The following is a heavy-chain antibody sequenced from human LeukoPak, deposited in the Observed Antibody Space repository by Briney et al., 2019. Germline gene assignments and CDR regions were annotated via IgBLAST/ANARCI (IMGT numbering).Heavy chain of an antibody. CDR1: GGSISSYY. J-gene: IGHJ4*02. D-gene: IGHD2-8*01. Sequence: SETLSLTCTVSGGSISSYYWSWIRQPAGKGLEWIGRIYTSGSTNYNPSLKSRVTMSVDTSKNQFSLKLSSVTAADTAVYYCARDYLGCTNGVCSYYFDYWGQGTLVTVSS. CDR3: ARDYLGCTNGVCSYYFDY. V-gene: IGHV4-4*07. CDR2: IYTSGST.